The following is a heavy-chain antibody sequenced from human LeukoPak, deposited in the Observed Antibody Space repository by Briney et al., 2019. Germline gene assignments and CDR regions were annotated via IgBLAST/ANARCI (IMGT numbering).Heavy chain of an antibody. Sequence: GGSLRLSCAASGFTFSSYSMNWVRQAPGKGLEWVANIKPDGSAKYYVDSLKGRFTISRDNVENSLYLEINSLRSEDTAVYYCARDGDSFDYWGQGTLVTVSS. CDR1: GFTFSSYS. D-gene: IGHD7-27*01. CDR3: ARDGDSFDY. V-gene: IGHV3-7*01. J-gene: IGHJ4*02. CDR2: IKPDGSAK.